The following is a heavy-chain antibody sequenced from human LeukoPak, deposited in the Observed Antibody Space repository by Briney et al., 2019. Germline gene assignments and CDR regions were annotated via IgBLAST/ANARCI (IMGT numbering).Heavy chain of an antibody. Sequence: GGSLRLSCVASGFTFTDYSMNWVRQAPGKGLEWVSFISISGSYIYYADSVKGRFTISRDNSKNTLYLQMNSLRAEDTAVYYCATGIDYFDYWGQGTLVTVSS. D-gene: IGHD1-26*01. CDR2: ISISGSYI. CDR1: GFTFTDYS. V-gene: IGHV3-21*04. J-gene: IGHJ4*02. CDR3: ATGIDYFDY.